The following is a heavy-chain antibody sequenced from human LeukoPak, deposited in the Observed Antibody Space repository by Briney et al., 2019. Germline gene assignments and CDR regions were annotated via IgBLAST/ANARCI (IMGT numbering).Heavy chain of an antibody. CDR2: MSPSGGTK. D-gene: IGHD6-6*01. V-gene: IGHV3-48*04. CDR1: GSIPTIYT. J-gene: IGHJ4*02. Sequence: RSLTLSCPPSGSIPTIYTMDWVRPPPGRGREWVGYMSPSGGTKHYADSVKGRFTISRDNAKNSLYLQMNSLRAEDTAIYYCARGDIAARVFDSWGQGTLVTVSS. CDR3: ARGDIAARVFDS.